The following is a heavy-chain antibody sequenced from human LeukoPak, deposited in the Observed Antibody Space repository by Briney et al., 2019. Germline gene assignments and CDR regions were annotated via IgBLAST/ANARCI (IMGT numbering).Heavy chain of an antibody. CDR1: GFTFTTYA. CDR2: IGGSGDST. Sequence: GGSLRLSCTASGFTFTTYAMTWVRQAPGNGLEWVSTIGGSGDSTYYPDSVKGRFTISRDNAKNSLYLQMNSLRAEDTAVYYCARGESDYGDYEQGYGMDVWGQGTTVTVSS. D-gene: IGHD4-17*01. J-gene: IGHJ6*02. CDR3: ARGESDYGDYEQGYGMDV. V-gene: IGHV3-23*01.